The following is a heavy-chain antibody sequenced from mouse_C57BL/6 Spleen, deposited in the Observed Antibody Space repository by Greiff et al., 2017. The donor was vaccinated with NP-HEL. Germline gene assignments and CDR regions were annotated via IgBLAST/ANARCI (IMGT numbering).Heavy chain of an antibody. J-gene: IGHJ2*01. CDR1: GYTFTSYG. CDR2: IYPRSGNT. V-gene: IGHV1-81*01. Sequence: QVQLQQSGAELARPGASVKLSCKASGYTFTSYGISWVKQRTGQGLEWIGEIYPRSGNTYYNEKVKGKATLTADKSSRTASMELRSLTSEDSAVYFCARSWAPYYGSSKVFDYWGQGTTLTVSS. D-gene: IGHD1-1*01. CDR3: ARSWAPYYGSSKVFDY.